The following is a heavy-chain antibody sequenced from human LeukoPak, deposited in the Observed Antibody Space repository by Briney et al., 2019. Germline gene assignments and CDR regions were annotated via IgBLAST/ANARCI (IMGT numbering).Heavy chain of an antibody. V-gene: IGHV4-31*03. CDR2: IYYSGST. CDR1: GGSISSGGYY. CDR3: ARHIYSGTDGDAFDI. J-gene: IGHJ3*02. Sequence: PSETLSLTCTVSGGSISSGGYYWSWIRQHPGKGLEWIGYIYYSGSTYYNPSLKSRVTISVDTSKNQFSLRLSSVSAADTAVYYCARHIYSGTDGDAFDIWGQGTMVTVSS. D-gene: IGHD1-26*01.